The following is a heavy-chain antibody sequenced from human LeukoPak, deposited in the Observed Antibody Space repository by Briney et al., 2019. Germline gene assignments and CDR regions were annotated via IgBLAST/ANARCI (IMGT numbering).Heavy chain of an antibody. CDR1: RYTLTELS. J-gene: IGHJ5*02. CDR3: ATANDMITFGGVIVNVDWFDP. D-gene: IGHD3-16*02. Sequence: GASVKVSCKVSRYTLTELSMHWVRQAPGKGLEWMEGFDPEDGETIYAQKFHGRVTMIEDTSTDTAYMELSSLRSEDTAVYYCATANDMITFGGVIVNVDWFDPWGQGTQVTVSS. V-gene: IGHV1-24*01. CDR2: FDPEDGET.